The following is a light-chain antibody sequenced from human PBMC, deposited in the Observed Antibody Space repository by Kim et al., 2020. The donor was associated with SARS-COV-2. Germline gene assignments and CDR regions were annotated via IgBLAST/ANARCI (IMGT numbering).Light chain of an antibody. V-gene: IGKV1-39*01. Sequence: DIQMTQSPSSLSASVGDRVTITCRASQSIRSYLNWYQQKPGKAPKLLIHAASSLQSGVPSRFSGSGSGTDFTLTISSLQPEDFATYYCQQSYSTPRTFGQGTKLEI. CDR3: QQSYSTPRT. CDR2: AAS. CDR1: QSIRSY. J-gene: IGKJ2*01.